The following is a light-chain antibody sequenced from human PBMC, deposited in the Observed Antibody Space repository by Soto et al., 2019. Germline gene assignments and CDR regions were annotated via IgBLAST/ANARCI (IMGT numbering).Light chain of an antibody. V-gene: IGKV2-28*01. Sequence: DIVMTQSPFSLPVTPGEPASISCRSSQSLLHSNGYNYLDWYLQKPGQSPQLLIYLGSNRASGVPDRFSGSGSGTDFTLEISRVEAEDVGVYYCMQALQTPVTFGGGTKVEIK. CDR2: LGS. CDR1: QSLLHSNGYNY. CDR3: MQALQTPVT. J-gene: IGKJ4*01.